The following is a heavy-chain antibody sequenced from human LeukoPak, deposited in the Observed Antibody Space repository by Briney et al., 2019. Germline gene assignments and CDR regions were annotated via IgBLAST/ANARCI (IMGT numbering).Heavy chain of an antibody. D-gene: IGHD7-27*01. V-gene: IGHV3-7*01. Sequence: AGSLRLSCAASGFTFSSYWMSWVRQAPGKGLEWVANIKQDGSERYYVDSVKGRFTISRDNAKNSLYLQMNSLRAEDTAVYYCARESGDLDFDYWGQGTLVTVSS. CDR3: ARESGDLDFDY. CDR1: GFTFSSYW. J-gene: IGHJ4*02. CDR2: IKQDGSER.